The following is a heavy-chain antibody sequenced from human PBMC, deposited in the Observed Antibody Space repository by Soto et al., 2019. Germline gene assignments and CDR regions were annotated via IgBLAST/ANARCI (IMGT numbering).Heavy chain of an antibody. Sequence: PSETLSLTCSVSGGSISSFAYYWGWIRQPPGKGLEWIGTVYYNENTYYNPSLKSRVTISVDTAKNQFSLNLRSVTAADTAIYFCARRERYYGSPGWFDPWGQGTMITVYS. CDR1: GGSISSFAYY. J-gene: IGHJ5*02. V-gene: IGHV4-39*01. CDR3: ARRERYYGSPGWFDP. CDR2: VYYNENT. D-gene: IGHD3-10*01.